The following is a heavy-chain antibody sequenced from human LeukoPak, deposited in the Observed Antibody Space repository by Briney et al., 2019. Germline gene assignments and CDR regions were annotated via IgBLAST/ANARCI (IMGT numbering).Heavy chain of an antibody. CDR2: IYYSGST. CDR1: GGSISSYY. D-gene: IGHD3-3*01. V-gene: IGHV4-59*08. J-gene: IGHJ4*02. CDR3: ARLRKSVIFGVATYYFDY. Sequence: SETLSLTCTVSGGSISSYYWSWIRQPPGKGLEWIGHIYYSGSTNYNPSLKSRVTISVDTSKNQFSLKLSSVTAADTAVYYCARLRKSVIFGVATYYFDYWGQGTLVTVSS.